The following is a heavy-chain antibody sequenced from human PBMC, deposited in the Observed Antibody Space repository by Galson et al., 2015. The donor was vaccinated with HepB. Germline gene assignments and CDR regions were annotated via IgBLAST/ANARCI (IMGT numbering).Heavy chain of an antibody. CDR3: ARHEPYCGGGRCYDLVY. V-gene: IGHV5-51*01. CDR2: ISPGDSDS. CDR1: GYSFTSYW. Sequence: QSGAEVKKPGESLRISCKGSGYSFTSYWIGRVRQMPGKGLEWMGIISPGDSDSRYSPSFQGQVTISADKSINTAYLQWSSLEASDTAMYYCARHEPYCGGGRCYDLVYWGQGTLVTGSS. J-gene: IGHJ4*02. D-gene: IGHD2-15*01.